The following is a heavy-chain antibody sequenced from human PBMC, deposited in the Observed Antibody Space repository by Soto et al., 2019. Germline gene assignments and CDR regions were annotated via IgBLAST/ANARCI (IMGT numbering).Heavy chain of an antibody. CDR3: ARRLSTAMVTETYDYYSGMGV. V-gene: IGHV3-53*02. Sequence: EVQLVETGGGLIQPGGSLRLSCVASGFTVRSSYMSWVRQAPGKGLEWVSIIYSGGRTYYADSVKGRFTISRDNSKSTLYLQMNLRRAEDTAVYYWARRLSTAMVTETYDYYSGMGVWGQGTTVTVSS. CDR1: GFTVRSSY. CDR2: IYSGGRT. J-gene: IGHJ6*02. D-gene: IGHD5-18*01.